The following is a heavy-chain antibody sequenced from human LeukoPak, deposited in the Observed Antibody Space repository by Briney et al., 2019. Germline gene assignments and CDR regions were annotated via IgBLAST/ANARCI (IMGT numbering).Heavy chain of an antibody. CDR3: ARGRGAAAGSPNFDY. CDR1: GGPISSGDYS. D-gene: IGHD6-13*01. J-gene: IGHJ4*02. V-gene: IGHV4-31*03. Sequence: SETLSLTCIVSGGPISSGDYSWSWIRQHPGKGLEWIGYIYYSGSAYYNPSLKSRVTISVDTSKNQFSLKLNSVTAADTAVYYCARGRGAAAGSPNFDYWGQGTLVTVSS. CDR2: IYYSGSA.